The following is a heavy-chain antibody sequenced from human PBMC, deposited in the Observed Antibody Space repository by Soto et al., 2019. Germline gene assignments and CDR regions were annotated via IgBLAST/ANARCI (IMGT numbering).Heavy chain of an antibody. CDR1: GGSVSSGSYY. J-gene: IGHJ5*02. CDR2: IYYSGST. CDR3: ASATYYYDISGYYFFP. D-gene: IGHD3-22*01. V-gene: IGHV4-61*01. Sequence: SETLSLTCTVSGGSVSSGSYYWSWIRQPPGKGLEWIGYIYYSGSTNYNPSLKSRVTISVDTSKNQFSLKLSSVTAADTAVYYCASATYYYDISGYYFFPCGQGTMVPVYS.